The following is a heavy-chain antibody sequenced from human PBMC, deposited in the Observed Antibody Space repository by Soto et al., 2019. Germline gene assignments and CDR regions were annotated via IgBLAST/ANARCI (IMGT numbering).Heavy chain of an antibody. D-gene: IGHD4-17*01. V-gene: IGHV4-61*01. J-gene: IGHJ4*02. CDR1: GGSVSSGSYY. Sequence: QVQLQESGPGLVKPSETLSLTCTVSGGSVSSGSYYWSWIRQPPGKGLEWIGYSYYSGSTNYSPSLQSLVTTAVDTPKNLYSRKLSSVTAADTACYYCAKYPATVTSDYWGQGTLVTVSS. CDR3: AKYPATVTSDY. CDR2: SYYSGST.